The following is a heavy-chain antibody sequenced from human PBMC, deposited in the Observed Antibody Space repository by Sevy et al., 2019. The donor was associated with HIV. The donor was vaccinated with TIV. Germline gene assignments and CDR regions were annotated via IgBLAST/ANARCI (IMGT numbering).Heavy chain of an antibody. V-gene: IGHV3-30-3*01. Sequence: GGSLRLSCAASGFTFSSFAMHWVRQAPGKGLEWDAVISYDGSSKYYPDSVKGRFTISRDNAKNTLYLQMNRLRPEDTAVYFCAILGVDCVSTNCYGMRSLSFDFWGQGTLVTVSS. CDR3: AILGVDCVSTNCYGMRSLSFDF. CDR2: ISYDGSSK. D-gene: IGHD2-2*01. CDR1: GFTFSSFA. J-gene: IGHJ4*02.